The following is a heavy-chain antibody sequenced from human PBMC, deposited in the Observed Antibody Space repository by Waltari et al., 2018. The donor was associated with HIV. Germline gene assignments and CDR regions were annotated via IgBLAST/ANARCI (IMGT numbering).Heavy chain of an antibody. CDR2: IYYSGST. CDR1: GGSISSSSYY. D-gene: IGHD3-16*01. CDR3: ARSYDYVPFDY. V-gene: IGHV4-39*01. J-gene: IGHJ4*02. Sequence: QLQLQESGPGLVKPSETLSLTCTVPGGSISSSSYYWGWIRQPPGKGLEWIGSIYYSGSTYYNPSLKSRVTISVDTSKNQFSLKLSSVTAADTAVYYCARSYDYVPFDYWGQGTLVTVSS.